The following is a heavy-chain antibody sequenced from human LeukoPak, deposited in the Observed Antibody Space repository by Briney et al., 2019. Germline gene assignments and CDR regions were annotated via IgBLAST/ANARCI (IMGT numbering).Heavy chain of an antibody. CDR2: IYTSGST. CDR1: GGSISSGSYY. J-gene: IGHJ4*02. V-gene: IGHV4-61*02. Sequence: SQTLSLTCTVSGGSISSGSYYWSWIRQPAGKGLEWVGRIYTSGSTNYNPSLKSRVTISVDTSKNQFSLKLSSVTAADTAVYYCAREEYYYDSSGYYYGNLGYWGQGTLVTVSS. D-gene: IGHD3-22*01. CDR3: AREEYYYDSSGYYYGNLGY.